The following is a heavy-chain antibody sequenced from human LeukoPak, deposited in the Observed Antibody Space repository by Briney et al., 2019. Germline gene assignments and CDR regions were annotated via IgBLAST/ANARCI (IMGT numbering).Heavy chain of an antibody. CDR1: GFIFSSYW. D-gene: IGHD2-15*01. Sequence: GGSLRPSCAASGFIFSSYWMHWVRQAPGKGLVWVSHINSDGSSTSYADSVKGRFTISRDNAKNTLYLQTNSLRAEDTAVYYCARRLPTLNWFDPWGQGTLVTVSS. J-gene: IGHJ5*02. CDR3: ARRLPTLNWFDP. CDR2: INSDGSST. V-gene: IGHV3-74*01.